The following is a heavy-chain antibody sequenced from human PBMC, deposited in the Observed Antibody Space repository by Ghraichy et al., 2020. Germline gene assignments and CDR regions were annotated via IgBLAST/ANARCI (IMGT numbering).Heavy chain of an antibody. CDR3: ARATIRGDMDV. Sequence: SQTLSLTCAVSGGSFRGYDWTWIRQPPGKGLEYIGEIAHSGSTDHTPSLKSRITMSVDTSRNQFSLKLSSVTAADTAVYYCARATIRGDMDVWGQGTTVIVSS. V-gene: IGHV4-34*01. CDR1: GGSFRGYD. CDR2: IAHSGST. D-gene: IGHD5-12*01. J-gene: IGHJ6*02.